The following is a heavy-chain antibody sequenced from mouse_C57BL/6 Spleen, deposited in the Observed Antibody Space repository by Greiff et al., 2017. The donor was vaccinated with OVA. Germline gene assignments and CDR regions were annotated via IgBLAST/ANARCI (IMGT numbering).Heavy chain of an antibody. CDR2: ISSGSSTI. V-gene: IGHV5-17*01. CDR1: GFTFSDYG. CDR3: ARPGDYDRDYAMDY. Sequence: EVQVVESGGGLVKPGGSLKLSCAASGFTFSDYGMHWVRQAPEKGLEWVAYISSGSSTIYYADTVKGRFTISRDNAKNTLFLQMTRLRAEDTAMYYCARPGDYDRDYAMDYWGQGTSVTVSS. D-gene: IGHD2-4*01. J-gene: IGHJ4*01.